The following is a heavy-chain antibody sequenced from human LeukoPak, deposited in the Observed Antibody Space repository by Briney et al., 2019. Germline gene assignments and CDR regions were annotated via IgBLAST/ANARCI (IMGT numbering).Heavy chain of an antibody. CDR2: IFSRSESI. Sequence: PGGSLRLSCAASGFTFGTYTINWVRQAPGKGLEWVSCIFSRSESILYADSVKGRFTISRDNAKNSLYLQMDSLRVEDTAVYYCARDQPYYYDSSGYYTLLDYWGQGTLVTVSS. D-gene: IGHD3-22*01. CDR1: GFTFGTYT. J-gene: IGHJ4*02. V-gene: IGHV3-21*01. CDR3: ARDQPYYYDSSGYYTLLDY.